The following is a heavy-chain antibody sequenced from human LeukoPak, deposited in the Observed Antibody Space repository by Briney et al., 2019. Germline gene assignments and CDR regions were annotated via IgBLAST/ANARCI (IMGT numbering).Heavy chain of an antibody. D-gene: IGHD3-22*01. Sequence: GGSLRLSCAASGFTFSDYYMSWIRQAPGKGLEWVSYISSSDTYTNYADSVKGRFTISRDNAKNSLYLQMNSVRDEDTAVYYCARSGYYDTSGYYYGFWGQGTLVAVSS. V-gene: IGHV3-11*06. CDR2: ISSSDTYT. CDR3: ARSGYYDTSGYYYGF. CDR1: GFTFSDYY. J-gene: IGHJ4*02.